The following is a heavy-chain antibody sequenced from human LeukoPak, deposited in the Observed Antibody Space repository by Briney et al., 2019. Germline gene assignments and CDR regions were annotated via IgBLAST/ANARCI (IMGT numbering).Heavy chain of an antibody. J-gene: IGHJ4*02. CDR3: AKDLIAVGDGYYFDY. CDR2: VSRSGDGA. Sequence: GGSLRLSCAVSGFTFSNYAMTWVRQAPAKGLEWVSAVSRSGDGAYYADSVKGRFTVSRDNSKSTLYLQMGSLRAEDTALYYCAKDLIAVGDGYYFDYWGQGTLVTVSS. CDR1: GFTFSNYA. V-gene: IGHV3-23*01. D-gene: IGHD6-19*01.